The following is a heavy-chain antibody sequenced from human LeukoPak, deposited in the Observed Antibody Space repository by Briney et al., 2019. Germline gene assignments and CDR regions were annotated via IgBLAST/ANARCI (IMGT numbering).Heavy chain of an antibody. J-gene: IGHJ3*02. D-gene: IGHD3-22*01. V-gene: IGHV1-8*01. CDR3: TRGGTIYDTILEDPFDI. Sequence: ASVKVPCKASGYTFSSYDINWVRQAPGQGLEWMGWMNPNSGNTGYAQELQGRVAMTRDTSISTAYMELSSLISDDTAVYYCTRGGTIYDTILEDPFDIWGQGTMVTVSS. CDR1: GYTFSSYD. CDR2: MNPNSGNT.